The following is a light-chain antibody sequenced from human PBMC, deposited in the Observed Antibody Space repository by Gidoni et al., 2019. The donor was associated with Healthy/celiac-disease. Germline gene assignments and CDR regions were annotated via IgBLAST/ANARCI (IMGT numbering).Light chain of an antibody. J-gene: IGKJ4*01. V-gene: IGKV4-1*01. Sequence: DIVMTQSPDSLAVSLGERATINCKSSQSVLYSSNNKNYLAWYQQKPGQPPKLLIYWASTRESGVPDRFSGSGSGTDFTLTISSLQAEDVAVYYCQQYYSIPRFGGGTKVEIK. CDR3: QQYYSIPR. CDR2: WAS. CDR1: QSVLYSSNNKNY.